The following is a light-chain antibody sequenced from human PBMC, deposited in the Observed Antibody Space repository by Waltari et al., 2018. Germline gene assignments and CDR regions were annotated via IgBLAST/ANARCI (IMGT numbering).Light chain of an antibody. J-gene: IGLJ2*01. CDR2: GTT. CDR1: SPNIGAGYD. V-gene: IGLV1-40*01. Sequence: QSVLTQPPSVSGAPGQRIPIPCTGSSPNIGAGYDVHWYQQFPGTAPKVLIFGTTNRPSGVPDRFSASKSGTSASLAITGLQADDEADYYCHSYDSLLSGSVFGGGTKLTVL. CDR3: HSYDSLLSGSV.